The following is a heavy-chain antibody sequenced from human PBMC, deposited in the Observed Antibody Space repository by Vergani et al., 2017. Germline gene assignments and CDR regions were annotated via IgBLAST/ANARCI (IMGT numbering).Heavy chain of an antibody. J-gene: IGHJ3*01. CDR1: GGSISSSSYY. Sequence: QVQLQQWGPGLVTPSGTLSLTCAVSGGSISSSSYYWTWIRQSPGRGLEWIGEIDDKGKSICNPTLKSRVTMSVDNSKRQFSLNVTSVTAADSAMYYCVRRDFWVGPRTFDFWGAGTPVTVSS. D-gene: IGHD3-3*01. CDR3: VRRDFWVGPRTFDF. CDR2: IDDKGKS. V-gene: IGHV4-39*01.